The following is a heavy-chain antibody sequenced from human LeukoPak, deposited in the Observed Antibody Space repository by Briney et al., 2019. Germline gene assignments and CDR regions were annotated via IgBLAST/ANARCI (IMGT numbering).Heavy chain of an antibody. CDR1: GYTFTSYG. CDR3: ARDNGRYDILTGYLAGRWGIDY. CDR2: MNPNSGNT. V-gene: IGHV1-8*02. Sequence: ASVKVSCKASGYTFTSYGISWVRQAPGQGLEWMGWMNPNSGNTGYAQKFQGRVTMTRNTSISTAYMELSSLRSEDTAVYYCARDNGRYDILTGYLAGRWGIDYWGQGTLVTVSS. J-gene: IGHJ4*02. D-gene: IGHD3-9*01.